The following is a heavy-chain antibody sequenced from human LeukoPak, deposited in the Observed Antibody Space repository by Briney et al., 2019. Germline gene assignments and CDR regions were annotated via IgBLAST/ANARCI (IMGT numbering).Heavy chain of an antibody. CDR2: INHSGST. CDR1: GGSFCGYY. D-gene: IGHD5-24*01. CDR3: AREEIRSWFYP. J-gene: IGHJ5*02. Sequence: SETLSLTCAVYGGSFCGYYWRWIRQPPGQGLEWIGEINHSGSTNYNPSLKSRVTISVDTSKNQFSLKLGSVTAADTAVYYCAREEIRSWFYPWGQGTLFTVSS. V-gene: IGHV4-34*01.